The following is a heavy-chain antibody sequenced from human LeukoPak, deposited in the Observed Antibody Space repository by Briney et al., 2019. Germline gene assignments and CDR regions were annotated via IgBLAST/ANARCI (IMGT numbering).Heavy chain of an antibody. D-gene: IGHD4-11*01. Sequence: GGSLRLSCAASGFTVSSNYMSWVRQAPGKGLEWVSVIYSGGNTYYADSVKGRFTISRDNSKNTLYLQMNILRTEDTAVYYCARVKTGYSNHYYYYGMDVWGQGTTVTVSS. CDR1: GFTVSSNY. CDR2: IYSGGNT. V-gene: IGHV3-53*01. CDR3: ARVKTGYSNHYYYYGMDV. J-gene: IGHJ6*02.